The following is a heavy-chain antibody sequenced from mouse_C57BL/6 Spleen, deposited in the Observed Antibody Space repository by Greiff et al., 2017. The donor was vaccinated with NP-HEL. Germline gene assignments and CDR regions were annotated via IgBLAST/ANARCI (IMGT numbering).Heavy chain of an antibody. CDR2: IYPGDGDT. CDR1: GYAFSSSW. V-gene: IGHV1-82*01. D-gene: IGHD1-1*01. J-gene: IGHJ2*01. CDR3: ARCSNYYGSSYFDY. Sequence: VQLQQSGPELVKPGASVKISCKASGYAFSSSWMNWVKQRPGKGLEWIGRIYPGDGDTNYNGKFKGKATLTADKSSSTAYMQLSSLTSEDSAVYFCARCSNYYGSSYFDYWGQGTTLTVSS.